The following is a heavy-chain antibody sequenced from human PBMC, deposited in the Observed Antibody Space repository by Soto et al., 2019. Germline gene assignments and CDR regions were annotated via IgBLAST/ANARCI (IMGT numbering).Heavy chain of an antibody. CDR2: ISGSGGSA. CDR1: GFTFSSYA. J-gene: IGHJ5*02. CDR3: AKFEVELLLPPNWFDP. V-gene: IGHV3-23*01. Sequence: EVQLLESGGGLVQPGGSLRLSCAASGFTFSSYAMSWVRQAPGKGLEWVSAISGSGGSAYYADSVKGRFTISRDNSKNTLYLQMNSLRAEDTAVYYCAKFEVELLLPPNWFDPWGQGTLVTVSS. D-gene: IGHD2-15*01.